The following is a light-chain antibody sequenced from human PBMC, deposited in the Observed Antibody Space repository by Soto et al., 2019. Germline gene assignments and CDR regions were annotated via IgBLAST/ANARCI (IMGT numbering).Light chain of an antibody. Sequence: EMVLTQSPGTLSLSPGERATLSCRASQSVSSSYLAWYQQKPGQAPRLLIYGASSRATGIPDRFSGSGSGTDFTLTISRLEPEDFAVYYCQQYGSSFWTFGQGTK. J-gene: IGKJ1*01. CDR1: QSVSSSY. CDR3: QQYGSSFWT. CDR2: GAS. V-gene: IGKV3-20*01.